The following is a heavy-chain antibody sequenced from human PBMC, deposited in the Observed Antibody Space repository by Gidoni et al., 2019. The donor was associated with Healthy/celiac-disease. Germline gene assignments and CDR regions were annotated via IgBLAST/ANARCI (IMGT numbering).Heavy chain of an antibody. Sequence: QVQLVTSGGGVVQPGRSLRLSCAASGFTFSSYGMHWVRQAPGKGLEWVAVISYDGSNKYYADSVKGRFTISRDNSKNTLYLQMNSLRAEDTAVYYCAKYGDRFDYWGQGTLVTVSS. V-gene: IGHV3-30*18. J-gene: IGHJ4*02. CDR1: GFTFSSYG. D-gene: IGHD4-17*01. CDR3: AKYGDRFDY. CDR2: ISYDGSNK.